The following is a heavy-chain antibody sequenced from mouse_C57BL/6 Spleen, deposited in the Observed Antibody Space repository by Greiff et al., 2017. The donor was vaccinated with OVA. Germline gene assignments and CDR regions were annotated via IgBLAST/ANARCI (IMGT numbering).Heavy chain of an antibody. J-gene: IGHJ2*01. V-gene: IGHV1-26*01. D-gene: IGHD1-1*01. CDR2: INPNNGGT. Sequence: EVQLQQSGPELVKPGASVKISCKASGYTFTDYYMNWVKQSHGKSLEWIGDINPNNGGTSYNQKFKGKATLTVDKSSSTAYMELRSLTSEDSAVYYCASGLITTVVDFDYWGQGTTLTVSS. CDR1: GYTFTDYY. CDR3: ASGLITTVVDFDY.